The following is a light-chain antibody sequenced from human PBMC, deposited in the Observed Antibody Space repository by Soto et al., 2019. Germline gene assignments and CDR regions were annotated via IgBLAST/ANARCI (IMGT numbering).Light chain of an antibody. Sequence: IQMTQSPTSLSASVGDRVTITCRASQSVSGSLNWFQHKPGKAPKLLIYAAYSLQSGVPSRFTGSGFGTDFALTISSLQPEDFATYYCQQSYSTPITFGQGTRLEIK. J-gene: IGKJ5*01. CDR1: QSVSGS. CDR3: QQSYSTPIT. V-gene: IGKV1-39*01. CDR2: AAY.